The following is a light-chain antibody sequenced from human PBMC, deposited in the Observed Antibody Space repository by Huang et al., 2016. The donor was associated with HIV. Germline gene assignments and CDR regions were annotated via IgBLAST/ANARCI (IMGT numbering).Light chain of an antibody. Sequence: DIQMTQSPSSLSASVGDTVTITCQASQDISNYLNWYQQKPGRAPKVLIYDASNLATGVPSRFSGSGSGTDFTFSISSLQPEDVATYYCQQYDDLLYTFGQGTKLEIK. CDR1: QDISNY. CDR2: DAS. CDR3: QQYDDLLYT. V-gene: IGKV1-33*01. J-gene: IGKJ2*01.